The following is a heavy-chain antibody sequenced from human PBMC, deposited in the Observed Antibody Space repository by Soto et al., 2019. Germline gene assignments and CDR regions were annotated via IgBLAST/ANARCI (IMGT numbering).Heavy chain of an antibody. V-gene: IGHV3-30-3*01. Sequence: GGSLRLSCAASGFTFSSYAMHWVRQAPGKGLEWVAVISYDGSNKYYADSVKGRFTISRANSKNTLYLQMNSLRAEDTAVYYCARDMASSSWYSKVGYYYGMDVWGQGTTVTVSS. CDR1: GFTFSSYA. J-gene: IGHJ6*02. CDR3: ARDMASSSWYSKVGYYYGMDV. D-gene: IGHD6-13*01. CDR2: ISYDGSNK.